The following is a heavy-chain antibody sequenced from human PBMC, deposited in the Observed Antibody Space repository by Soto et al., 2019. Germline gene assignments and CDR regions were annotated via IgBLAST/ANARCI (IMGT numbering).Heavy chain of an antibody. CDR1: GGSMNSGGYC. CDR3: SRGILV. V-gene: IGHV4-31*03. D-gene: IGHD2-15*01. J-gene: IGHJ4*02. Sequence: QVQLQESGPGLVKPSQTLSLTCTVSGGSMNSGGYCWNWIRQHPGEGLEWIGCISYGGTTSYNPSLMSRRTISVDTSKNQFSLMLNSVTAADTAVYHCSRGILVWGQGTLITVAS. CDR2: ISYGGTT.